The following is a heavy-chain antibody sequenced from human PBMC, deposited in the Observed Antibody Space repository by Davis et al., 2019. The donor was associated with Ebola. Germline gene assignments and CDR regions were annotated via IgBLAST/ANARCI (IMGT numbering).Heavy chain of an antibody. CDR1: GFTFSSYW. J-gene: IGHJ4*02. D-gene: IGHD2-2*01. V-gene: IGHV3-48*02. CDR2: ISSSSSTI. CDR3: ARDGSLEYCSSTSCYAGDFDY. Sequence: GESLKISCAASGFTFSSYWMSWVRQAPGKGLEWVSYISSSSSTIYYADSVKGRFTISRDNAKNSLYLQMNSLRDEDTAVYYCARDGSLEYCSSTSCYAGDFDYWGQGTLVTVSS.